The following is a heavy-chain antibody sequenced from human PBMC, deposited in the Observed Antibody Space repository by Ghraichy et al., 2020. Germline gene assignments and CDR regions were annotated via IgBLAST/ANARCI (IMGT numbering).Heavy chain of an antibody. D-gene: IGHD1-26*01. V-gene: IGHV3-9*01. CDR3: AKGREITYYYGMDV. CDR2: ITWNSGGI. J-gene: IGHJ6*02. CDR1: GFSFEDYA. Sequence: SLRLSCAASGFSFEDYAMHWVRQPPGKGLEWVSGITWNSGGIGYADSVKGRFTISRDNAQNSLYLQMNSLRAEDTALYYCAKGREITYYYGMDVWGQGTTVTVSS.